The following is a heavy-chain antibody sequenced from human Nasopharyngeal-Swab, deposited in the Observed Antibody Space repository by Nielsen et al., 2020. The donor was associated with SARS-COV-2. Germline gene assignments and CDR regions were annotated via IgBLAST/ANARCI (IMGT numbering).Heavy chain of an antibody. J-gene: IGHJ4*02. D-gene: IGHD2-15*01. CDR1: GFIFSDSA. CDR2: IRSKGNSYAT. V-gene: IGHV3-73*01. CDR3: SRCGGSCYTGKDY. Sequence: VGSLRLSCAASGFIFSDSAIHWVRQASGKGLEWVGRIRSKGNSYATEYAASVEGRFTISRDDSKNTAYLQMNSLMTEDTAVYYCSRCGGSCYTGKDYWGQGTLVTVSS.